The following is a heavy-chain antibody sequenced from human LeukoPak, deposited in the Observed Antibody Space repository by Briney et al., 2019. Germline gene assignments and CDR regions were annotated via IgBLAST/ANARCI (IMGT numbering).Heavy chain of an antibody. CDR3: AREYSGYDWGQFDY. CDR1: GYTFTSYG. D-gene: IGHD5-12*01. J-gene: IGHJ4*02. CDR2: ISAYNGNT. V-gene: IGHV1-18*01. Sequence: ASVKVSCKASGYTFTSYGISWVRQAPGQGLEWVRWISAYNGNTNYAQKLQGRVTMTTDTSTSTAYMELRSLRSDDTAVYYCAREYSGYDWGQFDYWGQGTLITVSS.